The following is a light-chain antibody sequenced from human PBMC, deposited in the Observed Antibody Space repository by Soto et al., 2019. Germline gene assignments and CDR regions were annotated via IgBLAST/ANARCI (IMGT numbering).Light chain of an antibody. CDR1: QSVSSN. J-gene: IGKJ2*01. V-gene: IGKV3-15*01. CDR3: QQYNNWPPYT. Sequence: EIVMTQSPATLYVSPGERATLSCRASQSVSSNLAWYQQKPGQAPRILIYGASTRATGIPARFSGSGSGTEFTLTISSLQSEYFAVYYCQQYNNWPPYTFGQGTKLEIK. CDR2: GAS.